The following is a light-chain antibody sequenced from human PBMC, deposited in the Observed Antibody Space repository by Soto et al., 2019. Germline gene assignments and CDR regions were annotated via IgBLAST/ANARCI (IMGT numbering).Light chain of an antibody. CDR1: QSVSTSY. V-gene: IGKV3-20*01. J-gene: IGKJ1*01. CDR3: QQYNNWPWT. Sequence: DIVLTQSPGTLSLSPGDRATLSCRASQSVSTSYLAWYQQKPGQAPRLLIYGASSRATGIPDRFSGSGSGIDFTLTISGLEPEDFAVYYCQQYNNWPWTFGQGTKVDIK. CDR2: GAS.